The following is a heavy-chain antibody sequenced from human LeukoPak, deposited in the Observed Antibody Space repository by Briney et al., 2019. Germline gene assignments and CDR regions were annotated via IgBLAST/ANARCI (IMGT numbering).Heavy chain of an antibody. CDR3: ARTDYSDYRHMFDY. CDR1: GGSIRSGGYS. D-gene: IGHD4-11*01. V-gene: IGHV4-30-4*07. J-gene: IGHJ4*02. CDR2: IYYSVST. Sequence: SETLSLTCAVSGGSIRSGGYSWSWIRQPPGEGLEWIGSIYYSVSTYYNPSLKSRVTISIDPSKNQFSLKLSSVTAADTAVYYCARTDYSDYRHMFDYWGQGTLVTVSS.